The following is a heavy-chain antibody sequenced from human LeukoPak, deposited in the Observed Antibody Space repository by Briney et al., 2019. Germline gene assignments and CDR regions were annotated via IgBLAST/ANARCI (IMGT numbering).Heavy chain of an antibody. J-gene: IGHJ4*02. CDR1: GGSFSDYY. Sequence: SETLSLTCAVYGGSFSDYYWSWIRQPPGKGLEWIGEINHSGSTDYNPSLKSRVTISIDKSKNHFSLKLSSVTAADTAVYYCARWPYYYDSSGYSSNFDYWGQGTLVTVSS. CDR3: ARWPYYYDSSGYSSNFDY. CDR2: INHSGST. V-gene: IGHV4-34*01. D-gene: IGHD3-22*01.